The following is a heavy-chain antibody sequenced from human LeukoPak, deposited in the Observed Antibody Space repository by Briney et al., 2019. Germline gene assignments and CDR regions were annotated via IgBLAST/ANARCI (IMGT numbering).Heavy chain of an antibody. V-gene: IGHV4-30-4*08. CDR1: GGSISSGDYY. CDR2: IYYSGST. J-gene: IGHJ1*01. Sequence: SQTLSLTCTVSGGSISSGDYYWSWIRQPPGKGLEWIGYIYYSGSTYYNPSLKSRVTISVDTSKNQFSLKLSSVTAAGTAVYYCASYIVVVPAHAEYFQHWGQGTLVTVPS. CDR3: ASYIVVVPAHAEYFQH. D-gene: IGHD2-2*01.